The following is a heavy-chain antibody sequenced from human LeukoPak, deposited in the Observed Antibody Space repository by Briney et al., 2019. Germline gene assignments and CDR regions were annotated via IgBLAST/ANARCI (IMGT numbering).Heavy chain of an antibody. D-gene: IGHD1-26*01. V-gene: IGHV4-31*03. CDR1: GGSISSDGYY. CDR2: IYYSGST. Sequence: PSETLSLTCTVSGGSISSDGYYWSWIRQHPGKGLEWIGYIYYSGSTYYNPSLKSRVTISVDTSKNQFSLKLSSVTAADTAVYCCAREFVSDGEPSEYYFDYWGQGTLVTVSS. CDR3: AREFVSDGEPSEYYFDY. J-gene: IGHJ4*02.